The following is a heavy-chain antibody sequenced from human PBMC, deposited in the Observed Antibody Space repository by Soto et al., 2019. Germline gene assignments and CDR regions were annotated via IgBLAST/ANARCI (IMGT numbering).Heavy chain of an antibody. CDR1: GFTFSSYG. CDR2: ISYDGSNK. V-gene: IGHV3-30*18. J-gene: IGHJ3*02. CDR3: AKPYSTVVTPQAAIDI. Sequence: QVQLEESGGGVVQPGRSLRLSCAASGFTFSSYGMHWVRQAPGKGLEWVAVISYDGSNKYYADSVKGRFTISRDNSKNTLYPQMNSLRAEDTAVYYCAKPYSTVVTPQAAIDIWGQGTMVTVSS. D-gene: IGHD4-17*01.